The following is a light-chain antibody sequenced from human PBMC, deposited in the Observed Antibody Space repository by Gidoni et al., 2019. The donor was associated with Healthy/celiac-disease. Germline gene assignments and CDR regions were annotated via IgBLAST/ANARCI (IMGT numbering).Light chain of an antibody. CDR1: QDISNY. J-gene: IGKJ3*01. CDR3: QQYDGVT. Sequence: DIQMTQSPSSLSASVGDRVTITCQASQDISNYLNWYQQKPGKAPKLLIYDASNLETGVPSRFSGSGSGTDFTFTISSLQPEDIATYYCQQYDGVTFXPXTKVDIK. CDR2: DAS. V-gene: IGKV1-33*01.